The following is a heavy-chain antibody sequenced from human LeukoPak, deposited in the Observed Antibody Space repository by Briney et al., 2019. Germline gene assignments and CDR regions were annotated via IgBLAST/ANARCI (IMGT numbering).Heavy chain of an antibody. Sequence: GASVKVSCKASGYTFTSYAISWVRQAPGQGLEWMGRIIPILGIANYAQKFQGRVTITADKSTSTAYMELSSLRSEDTAVYYCARDQRNYEGASFDYWGQGTLVTVSS. D-gene: IGHD4-11*01. CDR3: ARDQRNYEGASFDY. V-gene: IGHV1-69*04. CDR1: GYTFTSYA. CDR2: IIPILGIA. J-gene: IGHJ4*02.